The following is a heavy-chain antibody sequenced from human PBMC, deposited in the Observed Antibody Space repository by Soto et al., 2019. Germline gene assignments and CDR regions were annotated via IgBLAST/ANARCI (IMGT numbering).Heavy chain of an antibody. CDR3: GRDGALGDTAVVDS. D-gene: IGHD5-18*01. CDR1: GFTFSTYG. J-gene: IGHJ4*02. CDR2: IWYDGSNK. Sequence: ESGGGVVQPGKSLRLSCAASGFTFSTYGMHWVRQAPGKGLEWVAVIWYDGSNKYHGDSLKGRFTISRDNSKNTLYLQITNLRAEDTAVYYCGRDGALGDTAVVDSWGQGTLVTVSS. V-gene: IGHV3-33*01.